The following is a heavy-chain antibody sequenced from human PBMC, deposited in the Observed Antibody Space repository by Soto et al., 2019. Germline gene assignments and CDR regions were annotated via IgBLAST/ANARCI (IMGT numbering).Heavy chain of an antibody. Sequence: KPVGSLRLSCAASGFTFSNAWMSWVRQAPGKGLEWVGRIKSKTDGGTTDYAAPVKGRFTISRDDSKNTLYLQMNSLKTEVTAVYYCARPTPVIYFDDWGQGTLVTVSS. V-gene: IGHV3-15*01. J-gene: IGHJ4*01. CDR2: IKSKTDGGTT. CDR1: GFTFSNAW. D-gene: IGHD4-17*01. CDR3: ARPTPVIYFDD.